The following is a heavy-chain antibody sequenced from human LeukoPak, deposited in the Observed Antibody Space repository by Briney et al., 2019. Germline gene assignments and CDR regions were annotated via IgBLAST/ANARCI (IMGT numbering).Heavy chain of an antibody. J-gene: IGHJ4*02. Sequence: GGTLRLSCAASGFTFSSYGMSWVRQAPGKGLEWVSAISGSGGSTYYADSVKGRFTISRDNAKNTLYLQMNSLRAEDTAVYYCARAGYSYIDYWGQGTLVTVSS. CDR1: GFTFSSYG. D-gene: IGHD5-18*01. CDR2: ISGSGGST. CDR3: ARAGYSYIDY. V-gene: IGHV3-23*01.